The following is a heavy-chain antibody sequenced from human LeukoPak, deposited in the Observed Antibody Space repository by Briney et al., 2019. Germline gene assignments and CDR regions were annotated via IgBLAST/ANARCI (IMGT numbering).Heavy chain of an antibody. CDR3: ASVVPAAIEAYYYGMDV. J-gene: IGHJ6*02. V-gene: IGHV1-69*13. Sequence: SVKVSCKVSGYTLTELSMHWVRQAPGQGLEWMGGIIPIFGTANYAQKFQGRVTITADESTSTAYMELSSLRSEDTAVYYCASVVPAAIEAYYYGMDVWGQGTTVTVSS. D-gene: IGHD2-2*02. CDR2: IIPIFGTA. CDR1: GYTLTELS.